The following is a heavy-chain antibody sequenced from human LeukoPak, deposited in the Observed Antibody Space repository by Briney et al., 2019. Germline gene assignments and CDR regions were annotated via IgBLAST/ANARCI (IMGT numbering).Heavy chain of an antibody. CDR2: IYYSGST. J-gene: IGHJ4*02. CDR3: AREGDYVWGNYRYPFLDY. D-gene: IGHD3-16*02. V-gene: IGHV4-4*02. CDR1: GGSISSSNW. Sequence: SETLSLTCAVSGGSISSSNWWSWVRQPPGKGLEWIGEIYYSGSTNYNPSLKSRVTISVDKSKNQFSLKLRSVTAADTAVYYCAREGDYVWGNYRYPFLDYWGQGTLDTVSS.